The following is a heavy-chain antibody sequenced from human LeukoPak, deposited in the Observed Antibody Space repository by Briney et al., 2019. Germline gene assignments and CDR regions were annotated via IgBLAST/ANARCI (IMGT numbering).Heavy chain of an antibody. CDR1: GFTFSSYN. Sequence: GGSLRLSCAASGFTFSSYNMNWVRQTPGKGLEWVSSISSSSSFIYYADSVKGRFTISRDNAKNSLYLQMNSLRAEDTAVYYCARDVLIAADGVIRLDAFDIWGQGTVVTVSS. V-gene: IGHV3-21*01. CDR2: ISSSSSFI. CDR3: ARDVLIAADGVIRLDAFDI. D-gene: IGHD6-13*01. J-gene: IGHJ3*02.